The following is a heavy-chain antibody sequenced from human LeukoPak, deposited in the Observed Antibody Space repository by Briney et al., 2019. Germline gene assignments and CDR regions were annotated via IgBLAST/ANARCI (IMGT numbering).Heavy chain of an antibody. D-gene: IGHD3-16*01. V-gene: IGHV1-8*03. Sequence: GASVKLSCTASGYTFTSYDINWVRQATGQGLEWVGWMNPNSGNTGYAQKFQGRVTITRNTSISTAYMEKSSLRSEDAAVYYCARGGGPEIFDVFDIWGQGTMVTVSS. CDR2: MNPNSGNT. CDR1: GYTFTSYD. CDR3: ARGGGPEIFDVFDI. J-gene: IGHJ3*02.